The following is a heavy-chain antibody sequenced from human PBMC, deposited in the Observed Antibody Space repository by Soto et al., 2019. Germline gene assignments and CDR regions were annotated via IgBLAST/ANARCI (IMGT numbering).Heavy chain of an antibody. V-gene: IGHV1-3*01. CDR2: INAGNGNT. CDR1: GYTFTSYA. D-gene: IGHD3-22*01. CDR3: ARDSMDYYDSSGYYRPENYFDY. J-gene: IGHJ4*02. Sequence: ASVKVSCKASGYTFTSYAMHWVRQAPGQRLEWMGWINAGNGNTKYSQKFQGRVTITRDTSASTAYMELSSLRSEDTAVYYCARDSMDYYDSSGYYRPENYFDYWGQGTLVTVSS.